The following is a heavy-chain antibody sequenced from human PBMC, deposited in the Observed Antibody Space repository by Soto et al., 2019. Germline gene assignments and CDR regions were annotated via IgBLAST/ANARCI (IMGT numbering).Heavy chain of an antibody. Sequence: QVQLVESGGGVVQPGRSLRLSCAASVFTFSNYAMHWVRQAPGKGLEWVAVISDDGSNTYYADSVKGRFTISRDNPKNTLYRQMNSLRAEDTAVYYCVKVGGYAGYEPLDKWGQGTLVTVSS. V-gene: IGHV3-30*18. CDR3: VKVGGYAGYEPLDK. J-gene: IGHJ4*02. CDR2: ISDDGSNT. CDR1: VFTFSNYA. D-gene: IGHD5-12*01.